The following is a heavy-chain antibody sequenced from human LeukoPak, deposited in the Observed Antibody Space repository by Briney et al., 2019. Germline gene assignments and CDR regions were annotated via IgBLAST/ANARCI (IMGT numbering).Heavy chain of an antibody. CDR2: ISAYNGNT. CDR1: GYTFTSYG. Sequence: WASVKVSCKASGYTFTSYGISWVRQAPGQGLEWMGWISAYNGNTNYAQKLQGRVTMTTDTSTSTAYMELRSLRSDDTAVYYCARGGDSSGYYYVLLDYWGQGTLVTVSS. V-gene: IGHV1-18*01. CDR3: ARGGDSSGYYYVLLDY. D-gene: IGHD3-22*01. J-gene: IGHJ4*02.